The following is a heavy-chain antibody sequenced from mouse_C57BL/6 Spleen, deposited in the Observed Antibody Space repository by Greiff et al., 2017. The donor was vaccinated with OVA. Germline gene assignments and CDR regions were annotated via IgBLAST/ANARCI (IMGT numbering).Heavy chain of an antibody. CDR1: GYSITSAY. J-gene: IGHJ4*01. CDR3: ARWGTTVSYYYAMDY. V-gene: IGHV3-8*01. CDR2: ISYSGST. Sequence: EVKLQESGPGLTKPSQTLSLTCSVTGYSITSAYWNWIRKFPGPKLYYIGYISYSGSTYYNPSLKSRISITRDTSKNQYYLQWNSVTTEDTATYDGARWGTTVSYYYAMDYWGKGTSVTVSS. D-gene: IGHD1-1*01.